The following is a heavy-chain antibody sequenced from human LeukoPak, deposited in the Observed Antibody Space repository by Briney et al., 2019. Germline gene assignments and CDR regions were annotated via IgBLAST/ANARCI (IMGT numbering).Heavy chain of an antibody. CDR2: IHHSGLT. CDR1: SGPFNGFY. Sequence: SETLSLTCAVYSGPFNGFYWTWIRQPPGRGPEWIGEIHHSGLTNYNPSLKSRATISVDTSKKQFSLNLTSVTAADTAVYYCARTIPTGTPSEASLFDYWGQGTLVTVSS. CDR3: ARTIPTGTPSEASLFDY. D-gene: IGHD1-1*01. J-gene: IGHJ4*02. V-gene: IGHV4-34*01.